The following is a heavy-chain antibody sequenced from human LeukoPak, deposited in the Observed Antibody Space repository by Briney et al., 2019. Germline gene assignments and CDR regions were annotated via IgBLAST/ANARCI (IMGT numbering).Heavy chain of an antibody. J-gene: IGHJ5*02. CDR3: ARHDHSDFGDPNWFDP. CDR1: GGSLSSSPHY. Sequence: ASETLSLTCSVSGGSLSSSPHYWGWIRQSPGKGLEWIGSDLSSGDTFYNPSLMSRVTVSVDTSKNQFSLNLNSVIAADTAIFYCARHDHSDFGDPNWFDPWGQGTLVTVSS. D-gene: IGHD4-17*01. CDR2: DLSSGDT. V-gene: IGHV4-39*01.